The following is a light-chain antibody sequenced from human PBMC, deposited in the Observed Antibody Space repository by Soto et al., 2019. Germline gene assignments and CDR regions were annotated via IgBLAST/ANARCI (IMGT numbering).Light chain of an antibody. CDR3: QQYASSRT. CDR1: QSVSSRY. J-gene: IGKJ1*01. V-gene: IGKV3-20*01. CDR2: AAS. Sequence: EIVLTQSPVTLSLSPGERATLSCRASQSVSSRYFAWYQQKPGQAPRLLIYAASSRATGIPDRFSGSGSGTDFSLTISRLEPEDFAVYYCQQYASSRTFGPGTKVE.